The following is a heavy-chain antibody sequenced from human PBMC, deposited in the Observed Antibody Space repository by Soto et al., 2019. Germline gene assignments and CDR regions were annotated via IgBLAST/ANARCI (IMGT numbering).Heavy chain of an antibody. CDR3: ARLVATIPLLQYYFDY. V-gene: IGHV1-2*02. J-gene: IGHJ4*02. Sequence: ASVKVSCKASGYTFTGYYMHWVRQAPGQGLEWMGWINPNSGGTNYAQKFQGRVTMTRDTSISTAYMELSRLRSDDTAVYYCARLVATIPLLQYYFDYWGQGTLVTVSS. CDR1: GYTFTGYY. CDR2: INPNSGGT. D-gene: IGHD5-12*01.